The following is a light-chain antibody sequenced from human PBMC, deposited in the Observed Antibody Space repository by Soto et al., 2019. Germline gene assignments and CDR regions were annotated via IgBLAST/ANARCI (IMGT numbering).Light chain of an antibody. CDR2: GAS. CDR1: QSVSSH. Sequence: EIVMTQSPATLSLSQGERATLSCRASQSVSSHLDWYQQKPGQAPRPLIYGASTSATGIPARFSGSGSGTEFTLTISSLQSKDFAVYYCQQYNNWPPWTSGQGTKVEIK. CDR3: QQYNNWPPWT. V-gene: IGKV3-15*01. J-gene: IGKJ1*01.